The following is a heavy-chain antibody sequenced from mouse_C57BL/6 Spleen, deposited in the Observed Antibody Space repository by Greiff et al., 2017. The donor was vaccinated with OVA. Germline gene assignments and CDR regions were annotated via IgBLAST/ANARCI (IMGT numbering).Heavy chain of an antibody. J-gene: IGHJ2*01. V-gene: IGHV5-4*01. D-gene: IGHD4-1*01. CDR2: ISDGGSYT. Sequence: EVQLVESGGGLVKPGGSLKLPCAASGFTFSSYAMSWVRQTPEKRLEWVATISDGGSYTYYPDNVKGRFTISRDNAKNNLYLQMSHLKSEDTARYYCAREGMGLFDYWGQGTTLTVSS. CDR1: GFTFSSYA. CDR3: AREGMGLFDY.